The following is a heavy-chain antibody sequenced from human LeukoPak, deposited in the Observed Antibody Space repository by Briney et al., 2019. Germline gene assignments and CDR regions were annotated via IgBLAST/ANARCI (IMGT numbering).Heavy chain of an antibody. CDR2: ISYDGSNK. Sequence: GGSLRLSCATSGFTFSDYGVHWVRQAPGKGLEWVAFISYDGSNKYYADSVKGRFTISRDNSKNTLYLQMNSPRAEDTAVYFCAKGGGVAIPGIYWGERTLVTIST. D-gene: IGHD3-3*01. CDR1: GFTFSDYG. J-gene: IGHJ4*02. CDR3: AKGGGVAIPGIY. V-gene: IGHV3-30*18.